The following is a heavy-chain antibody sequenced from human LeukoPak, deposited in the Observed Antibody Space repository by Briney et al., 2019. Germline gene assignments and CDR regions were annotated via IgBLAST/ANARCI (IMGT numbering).Heavy chain of an antibody. CDR1: GFTFSDYY. Sequence: GGSLRLSCAASGFTFSDYYMSWIRQAPGKGLEWVSYISSSGSTTYYADSVKGRFTISRDNAKNSLYLQMNSLRAEDTAVYYCARGYCSSTSCLQYWGQGTLVTVSS. CDR3: ARGYCSSTSCLQY. V-gene: IGHV3-11*04. D-gene: IGHD2-2*01. CDR2: ISSSGSTT. J-gene: IGHJ4*02.